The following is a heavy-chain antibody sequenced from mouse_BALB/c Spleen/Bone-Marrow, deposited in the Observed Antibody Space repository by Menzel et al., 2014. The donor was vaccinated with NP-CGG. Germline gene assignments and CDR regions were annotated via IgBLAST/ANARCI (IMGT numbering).Heavy chain of an antibody. D-gene: IGHD1-1*01. CDR3: ARDNYGSRFDY. J-gene: IGHJ2*01. V-gene: IGHV5-6-3*01. CDR1: GFTFSSYG. CDR2: INSHDGNT. Sequence: EVKLVESGGGLVQPGGSLRLSCAASGFTFSSYGMSWVRQTPDKRLELVATINSHDGNTYYPDSVKGRFTISRDNAKNTLYLQTSSLKSEDSAIYYCARDNYGSRFDYWGQSTTLTVSS.